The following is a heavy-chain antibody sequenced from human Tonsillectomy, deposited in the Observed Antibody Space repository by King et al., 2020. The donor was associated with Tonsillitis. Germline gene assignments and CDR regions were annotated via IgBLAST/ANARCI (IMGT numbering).Heavy chain of an antibody. V-gene: IGHV4-39*01. Sequence: QLQESGPGLVKPSETLSLTCTVSGGSISSSNYYWGWIRQPPGKGLEWIGNIYYSATTYYKPSLKSRLTISVDTSKNQFSLKLSSVTAADTAVYDCARLSLPYYYDSSGYYFDYWGQGTLVTVSS. J-gene: IGHJ4*02. CDR1: GGSISSSNYY. D-gene: IGHD3-22*01. CDR3: ARLSLPYYYDSSGYYFDY. CDR2: IYYSATT.